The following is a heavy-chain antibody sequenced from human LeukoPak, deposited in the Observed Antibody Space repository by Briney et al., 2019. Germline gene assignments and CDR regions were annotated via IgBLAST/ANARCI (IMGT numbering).Heavy chain of an antibody. CDR1: GFNFSSYS. V-gene: IGHV3-21*01. Sequence: KPGGSLRLSCAASGFNFSSYSMNWVPQAPGKGREWVSSISSSSSYIYYADSVKGRFTISRDKAKNSLYLQVNSLRAENTAVYYCARRRDPGYSYGYEHDYWGQGTLVTVSS. CDR2: ISSSSSYI. J-gene: IGHJ4*02. D-gene: IGHD5-18*01. CDR3: ARRRDPGYSYGYEHDY.